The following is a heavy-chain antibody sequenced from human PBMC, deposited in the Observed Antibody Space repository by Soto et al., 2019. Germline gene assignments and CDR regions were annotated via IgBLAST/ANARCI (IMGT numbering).Heavy chain of an antibody. CDR2: IKQDGSEK. V-gene: IGHV3-7*03. CDR1: GFTFSSYW. J-gene: IGHJ4*02. D-gene: IGHD3-22*01. Sequence: EVQLVESGGGLVQPGGSLRLSCAASGFTFSSYWMSWVRQAPGKGLEWVANIKQDGSEKYYVDSVKGRFTISRDNAKNSLYLQMNSLRAEDTAVYYCARDRVPVVVITPGYFDYWGQGTLVTVSS. CDR3: ARDRVPVVVITPGYFDY.